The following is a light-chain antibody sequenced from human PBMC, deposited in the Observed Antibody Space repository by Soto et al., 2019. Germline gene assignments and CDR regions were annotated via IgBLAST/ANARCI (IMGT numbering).Light chain of an antibody. CDR1: QSVRSY. CDR3: QQRSNWPLT. CDR2: DTS. V-gene: IGKV3-11*01. Sequence: EIVLTQSPATLSLSPGERATLSCRASQSVRSYLGWYQQKPGQTPRLLIYDTSNRATGIPARFSGSGSGTDVTLTISSLEPEDFAVYYCQQRSNWPLTFGGGTKVEI. J-gene: IGKJ4*01.